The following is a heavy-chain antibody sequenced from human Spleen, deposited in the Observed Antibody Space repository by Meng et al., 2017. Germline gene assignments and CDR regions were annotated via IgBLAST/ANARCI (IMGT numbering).Heavy chain of an antibody. Sequence: GESLKISCEASGFTFSSYGMHWVRQAPGKGLEWVAAIWYDGSNKYYADSVKGRVTISKDNSRTTLYLQMNSLRAEDTAVYYCTGHIDYWGQGTVVTVSS. CDR2: IWYDGSNK. CDR1: GFTFSSYG. V-gene: IGHV3-33*01. J-gene: IGHJ4*02. CDR3: TGHIDY. D-gene: IGHD1-1*01.